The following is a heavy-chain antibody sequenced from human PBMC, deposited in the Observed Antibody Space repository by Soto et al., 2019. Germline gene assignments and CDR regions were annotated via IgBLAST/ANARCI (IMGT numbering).Heavy chain of an antibody. J-gene: IGHJ4*02. D-gene: IGHD2-15*01. CDR3: ARDKGRSPLDY. Sequence: EVQLVESGGGLVQPGGSLRLSCAASGFTFSSYSMNWVRQAPGRGLEWVSYISSGSSTIYYADSVKGRFTISRDNAKNSLYLQMNSLRAEDTAVYYCARDKGRSPLDYWGQGTLVTVSS. CDR1: GFTFSSYS. V-gene: IGHV3-48*01. CDR2: ISSGSSTI.